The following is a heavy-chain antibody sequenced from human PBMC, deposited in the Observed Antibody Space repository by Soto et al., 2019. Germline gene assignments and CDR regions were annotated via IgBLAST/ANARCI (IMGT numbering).Heavy chain of an antibody. J-gene: IGHJ6*03. D-gene: IGHD4-17*01. CDR3: ARAVPDYGDFGYYYYYMDV. CDR1: GFTVSSNY. V-gene: IGHV3-53*04. Sequence: EVQLVESGGGLVQPGGSVRLSCAASGFTVSSNYMSWVRQAPGKGLEWVSVIYSGGSTYYADSVKGRFTISRHNSKNTLYLQMNSLRAEDTAVYYCARAVPDYGDFGYYYYYMDVWGKGTTVTVSS. CDR2: IYSGGST.